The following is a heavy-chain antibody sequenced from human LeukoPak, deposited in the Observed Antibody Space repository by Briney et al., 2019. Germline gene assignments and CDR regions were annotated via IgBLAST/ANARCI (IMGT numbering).Heavy chain of an antibody. CDR1: GGSISSYY. CDR3: ARHGTPGTNLNWFDP. Sequence: SETPSLTCTVSGGSISSYYWSWIRQPPGKGLEWIGYIYYSGSTNYNPSLKSRVTISVDTSKSQFSLKLSSVTAADTAVYYCARHGTPGTNLNWFDPWGQGTLVTVSS. CDR2: IYYSGST. V-gene: IGHV4-59*01. D-gene: IGHD1-1*01. J-gene: IGHJ5*02.